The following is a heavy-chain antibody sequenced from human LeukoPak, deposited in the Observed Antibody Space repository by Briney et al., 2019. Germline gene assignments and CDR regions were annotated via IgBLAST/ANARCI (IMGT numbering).Heavy chain of an antibody. D-gene: IGHD1-26*01. V-gene: IGHV1-8*01. CDR1: GYTFTSYD. CDR3: ARGRGLRGSYRFDY. CDR2: MNPNSGNT. J-gene: IGHJ4*02. Sequence: ASVKVSCKASGYTFTSYDINWVRQATGQGLEWMGWMNPNSGNTGYAQKFQGRVTMTRNTSISTAYMELSSLRSEDTGVYYCARGRGLRGSYRFDYWGQGTLVTVSS.